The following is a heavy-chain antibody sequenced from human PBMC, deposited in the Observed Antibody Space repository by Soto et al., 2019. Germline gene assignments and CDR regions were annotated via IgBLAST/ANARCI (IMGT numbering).Heavy chain of an antibody. J-gene: IGHJ4*02. Sequence: QVQLVESGGGVVQPGRSLRISCAASGFTFSAYGMHWGRQAPGKGLEWVALITFNGGEKYYADSFKGRFTISRDNSNDTLYLHMDSLRAEDTAMYYCARDTDDSSAYKPDYWGQGTLVTVSS. D-gene: IGHD3-22*01. V-gene: IGHV3-30*19. CDR1: GFTFSAYG. CDR3: ARDTDDSSAYKPDY. CDR2: ITFNGGEK.